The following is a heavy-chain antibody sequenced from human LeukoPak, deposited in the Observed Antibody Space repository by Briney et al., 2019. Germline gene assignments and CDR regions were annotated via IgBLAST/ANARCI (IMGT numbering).Heavy chain of an antibody. D-gene: IGHD6-13*01. CDR1: GYIFTGFW. CDR3: ARKYSSNWYYWFDS. Sequence: GASVKVSCEASGYIFTGFWIHWVRQATGQGLQWMGWMNPNSGNTGYAQRFQGRVTMTRNTSISTAYMELSSLKSEDTAVYYCARKYSSNWYYWFDSWGQGTLVTVSS. J-gene: IGHJ5*01. V-gene: IGHV1-8*02. CDR2: MNPNSGNT.